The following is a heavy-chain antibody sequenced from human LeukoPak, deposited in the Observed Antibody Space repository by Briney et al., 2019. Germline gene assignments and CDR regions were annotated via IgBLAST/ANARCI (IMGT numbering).Heavy chain of an antibody. CDR1: GFTFSTYA. Sequence: GGSLRLSCAASGFTFSTYAMSWVRQAPGEGLEWVSTITDSGGSTYYAGSVKGRFTLSRDNSKNTLSLQLNSLRAEDTALYYCTRQDVRGGYWGQGTLVTVSS. J-gene: IGHJ4*02. CDR2: ITDSGGST. CDR3: TRQDVRGGY. V-gene: IGHV3-23*01. D-gene: IGHD3-10*02.